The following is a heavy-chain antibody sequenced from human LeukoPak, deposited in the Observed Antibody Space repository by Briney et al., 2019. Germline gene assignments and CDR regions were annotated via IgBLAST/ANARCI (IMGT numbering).Heavy chain of an antibody. CDR1: GFTFSSYG. D-gene: IGHD3-3*01. CDR3: AKAPYYDFWSGYSRPDNYYYYYYMDV. CDR2: IWYDGSNK. J-gene: IGHJ6*03. Sequence: GGSLRLSCAASGFTFSSYGMHWVRQAPGKGLEWVAVIWYDGSNKYYADSVKGRFATSRDNSKNTLYLQMNSLRAEDTAVYYCAKAPYYDFWSGYSRPDNYYYYYYMDVWGKGTTVTVSS. V-gene: IGHV3-33*06.